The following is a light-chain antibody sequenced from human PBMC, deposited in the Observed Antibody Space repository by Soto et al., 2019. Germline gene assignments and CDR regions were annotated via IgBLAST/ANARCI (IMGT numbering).Light chain of an antibody. CDR2: GAS. CDR1: QSITNN. J-gene: IGKJ4*01. CDR3: QQYNNSPLT. Sequence: RATXXCXATQSITNNLDWYQKKPGQAPRPLIYGASTRATSIPARFSGSGYGTEFTLTISSLQSEDFEVYYCQQYNNSPLTFGGGTKVDI. V-gene: IGKV3-15*01.